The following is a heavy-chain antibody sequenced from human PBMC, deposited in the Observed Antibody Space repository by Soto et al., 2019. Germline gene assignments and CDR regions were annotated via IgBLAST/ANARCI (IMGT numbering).Heavy chain of an antibody. CDR1: GFTSSNYW. CDR2: VNSDESST. CDR3: VCFECGRTAVVTAMEANGY. J-gene: IGHJ4*02. V-gene: IGHV3-74*01. D-gene: IGHD2-21*02. Sequence: HPGGSLRLSCAASGFTSSNYWMHWVRQGPGKGLVWVSRVNSDESSTSYADSVKGRFTISRDNAKNTLYLQMSSLRFEDTALYYCVCFECGRTAVVTAMEANGYWGQGTLVTVSS.